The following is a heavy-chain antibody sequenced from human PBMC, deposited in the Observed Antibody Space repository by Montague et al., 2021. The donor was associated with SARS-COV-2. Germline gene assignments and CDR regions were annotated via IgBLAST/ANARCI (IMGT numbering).Heavy chain of an antibody. CDR2: ISGSGGSR. D-gene: IGHD1-14*01. CDR1: RFTFSSYA. V-gene: IGHV3-23*01. Sequence: SLRLPCAASRFTFSSYAMSWVRQAPGKGLEWVSAISGSGGSRYSAGSXXGRFTISRDNSKNTLYLQLNSLRAEDTAVYYCAKDLTGGGELQGLFDYWGQGTLVTVSS. J-gene: IGHJ4*02. CDR3: AKDLTGGGELQGLFDY.